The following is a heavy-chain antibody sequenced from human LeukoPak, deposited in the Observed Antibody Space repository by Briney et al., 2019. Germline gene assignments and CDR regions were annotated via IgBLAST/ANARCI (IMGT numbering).Heavy chain of an antibody. CDR2: ISASNNYI. Sequence: PGGSLRLSCAASGFTFSSYAMSWVRQAPGKGLEWVSAISASNNYIYYADSVKGRFTISRDNAKNSLYLQMNSLRAEDTAVYYCARGAAGVFDYWGQGTLVTVSS. V-gene: IGHV3-21*01. D-gene: IGHD6-13*01. CDR3: ARGAAGVFDY. CDR1: GFTFSSYA. J-gene: IGHJ4*02.